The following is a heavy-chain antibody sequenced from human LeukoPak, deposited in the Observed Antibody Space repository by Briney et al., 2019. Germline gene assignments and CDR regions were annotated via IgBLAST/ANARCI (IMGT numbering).Heavy chain of an antibody. CDR2: IKKDGSEK. CDR1: GFTFSNYW. V-gene: IGHV3-7*04. Sequence: PGGTLRLSCAASGFTFSNYWMSWVRQAPGKGLEWVAYIKKDGSEKYYVDSVKGRFTISRDNVKNSLCLKMNSLRAEDTAVYYCARDVYHFDQWGQGTPVTVSS. CDR3: ARDVYHFDQ. J-gene: IGHJ4*02. D-gene: IGHD5/OR15-5a*01.